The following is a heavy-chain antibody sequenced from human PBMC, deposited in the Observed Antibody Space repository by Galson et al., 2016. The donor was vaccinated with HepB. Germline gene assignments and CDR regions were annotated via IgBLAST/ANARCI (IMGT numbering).Heavy chain of an antibody. J-gene: IGHJ4*02. CDR1: GYTFTSNS. CDR3: AREGSPGGGVFEY. CDR2: IIVGGAHT. V-gene: IGHV1-3*01. Sequence: SVKVSCKASGYTFTSNSIHWMRQAPGQRLEWMGWIIVGGAHTNYSPTFQGRLTITSDTSARTVYMELSSLTSEDTAVYYCAREGSPGGGVFEYGGQGTLVTVSS. D-gene: IGHD3-10*01.